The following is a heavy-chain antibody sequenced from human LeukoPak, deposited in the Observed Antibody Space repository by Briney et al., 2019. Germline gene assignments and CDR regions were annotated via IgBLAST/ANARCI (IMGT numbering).Heavy chain of an antibody. D-gene: IGHD2-2*01. CDR2: MNPNSGNT. Sequence: GASVKVSCKASGYTFTSYDINWVRQATGQGLEWMGWMNPNSGNTGYAQKFQGRVTTTRNTSISTAYMELSSLRSEDTAVYYCARGARYCSSTSCPAGYYYGMDVWGQGTTVTVSS. CDR1: GYTFTSYD. CDR3: ARGARYCSSTSCPAGYYYGMDV. V-gene: IGHV1-8*01. J-gene: IGHJ6*02.